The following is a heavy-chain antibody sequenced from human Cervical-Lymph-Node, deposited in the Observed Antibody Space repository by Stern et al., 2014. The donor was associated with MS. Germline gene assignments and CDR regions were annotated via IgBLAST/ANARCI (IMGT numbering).Heavy chain of an antibody. D-gene: IGHD3-3*01. CDR3: AKDIYAADLLCMDV. CDR1: GFTFDDYA. V-gene: IGHV3-9*01. Sequence: EVQLLESGGGLVQPGRSLRLSCAASGFTFDDYAMHWVRQAPGKGLEWVSGISWNSGNIAYADSVKGRFTISRDNAKNSLYLQMNSLRAEDTALYYCAKDIYAADLLCMDVWGQGTTVTVSS. CDR2: ISWNSGNI. J-gene: IGHJ6*02.